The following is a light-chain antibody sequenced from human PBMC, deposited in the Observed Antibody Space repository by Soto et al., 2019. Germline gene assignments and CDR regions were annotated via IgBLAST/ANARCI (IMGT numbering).Light chain of an antibody. Sequence: ESFLTQSPGTLSLSPGERATLSCRASQSVSSNYLALYQQKPGQAPRLLIYGASTRATGIPDRFSGSGSGTDFTLTISRLEPEDSAVYYCQQYGSSPTWTFGQGTKVDIK. J-gene: IGKJ1*01. CDR1: QSVSSNY. CDR3: QQYGSSPTWT. CDR2: GAS. V-gene: IGKV3-20*01.